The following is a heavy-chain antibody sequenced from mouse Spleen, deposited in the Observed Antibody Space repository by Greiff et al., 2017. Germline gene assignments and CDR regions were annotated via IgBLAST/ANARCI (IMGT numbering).Heavy chain of an antibody. D-gene: IGHD2-5*01. Sequence: QVHVKQSGAELVKPGASVKLSCKASGYTFTEYTIHWVKQRSGQGLEWIGWFYPGSGSIKYNEKFKDKATLTADKSSSTVYMELSRLTSEDSAVYFCARHEEGHPYYSNYVGFDYWGQGTTLTVSS. CDR1: GYTFTEYT. CDR3: ARHEEGHPYYSNYVGFDY. CDR2: FYPGSGSI. J-gene: IGHJ2*01. V-gene: IGHV1-62-2*01.